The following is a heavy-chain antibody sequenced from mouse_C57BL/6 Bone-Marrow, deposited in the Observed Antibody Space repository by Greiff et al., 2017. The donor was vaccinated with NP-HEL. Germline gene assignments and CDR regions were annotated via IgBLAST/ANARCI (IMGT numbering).Heavy chain of an antibody. Sequence: VKLVESGPGLVAPSQSLSITCTVSGFSLTSYAISWVRQPPGKGLEWLGVIWTGGVTNYNSALKSRLSISKDNSKSQVFLKMNSLQTDDTARYYCARKRRITTPFYAMDYWGQGTSVTVSS. CDR2: IWTGGVT. V-gene: IGHV2-9-1*01. CDR3: ARKRRITTPFYAMDY. CDR1: GFSLTSYA. D-gene: IGHD1-1*01. J-gene: IGHJ4*01.